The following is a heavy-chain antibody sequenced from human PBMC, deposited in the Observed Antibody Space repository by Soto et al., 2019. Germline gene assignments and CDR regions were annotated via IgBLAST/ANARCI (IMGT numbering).Heavy chain of an antibody. CDR3: ARDQGLRFLEWSYGMDV. CDR2: ISYDGSSK. Sequence: GGSLRLSCAASGFTFSRYAMHWVRQAPGKGLEWVAVISYDGSSKYYADSVKGRFTISRDNSKSTLYLQMNSLRAEDTAVYYCARDQGLRFLEWSYGMDVWGQGTTVTVSS. V-gene: IGHV3-30-3*01. D-gene: IGHD3-3*01. CDR1: GFTFSRYA. J-gene: IGHJ6*02.